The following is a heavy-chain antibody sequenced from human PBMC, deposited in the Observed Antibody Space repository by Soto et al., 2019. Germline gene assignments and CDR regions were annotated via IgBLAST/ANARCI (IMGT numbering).Heavy chain of an antibody. CDR2: IIPIFGTA. CDR3: ARLWMYYGMDV. D-gene: IGHD2-21*01. CDR1: GGTFSSYA. J-gene: IGHJ6*02. Sequence: ASVKVSCTASGGTFSSYAISWVRQAPGQGLEWMGGIIPIFGTANYAQKFQGRVTITADKSTSTAYMELSSLRSEDTAVYYCARLWMYYGMDVWGQGTTVTVSS. V-gene: IGHV1-69*06.